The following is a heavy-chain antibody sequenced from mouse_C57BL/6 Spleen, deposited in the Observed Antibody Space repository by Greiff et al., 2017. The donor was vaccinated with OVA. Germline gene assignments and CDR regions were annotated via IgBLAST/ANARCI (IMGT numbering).Heavy chain of an antibody. CDR2: ISSGSSTI. V-gene: IGHV5-17*01. D-gene: IGHD1-1*01. CDR3: ARRHYGSSYDWYFDV. J-gene: IGHJ1*03. CDR1: GFTFSDYG. Sequence: EVKVVESGGGLVKPGGSLKLSCAASGFTFSDYGMHWVRQAPEKGLEWVAYISSGSSTIYYADTVKGRFTISRDNAKNTLFLQMTSLRSEDTAMYYCARRHYGSSYDWYFDVWGTGTTVTVSS.